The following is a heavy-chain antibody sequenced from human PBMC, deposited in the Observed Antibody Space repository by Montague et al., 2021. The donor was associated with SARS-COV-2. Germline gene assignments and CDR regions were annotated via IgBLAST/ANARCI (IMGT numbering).Heavy chain of an antibody. D-gene: IGHD6-13*01. CDR1: GGSISSSSYY. J-gene: IGHJ5*02. Sequence: SETLSLTCTDSGGSISSSSYYWGWIRQPPGKGLEWIGSLYYTGSTYYXPSLKSRVTISVDTSKNQFSLKLSSVTAADTAVYYCARDSSSWYYWFDPWGQGTLVTVSS. V-gene: IGHV4-39*01. CDR2: LYYTGST. CDR3: ARDSSSWYYWFDP.